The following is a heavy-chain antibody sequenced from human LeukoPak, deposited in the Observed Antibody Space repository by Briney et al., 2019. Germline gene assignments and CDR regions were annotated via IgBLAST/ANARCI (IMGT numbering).Heavy chain of an antibody. Sequence: SETLSLTCTVSGGSIINSGYYWGWIRQPPGKGLEWIGSVYYSGNTYYNPSLKSRVTISVDTSKNHFSLKLSSVTAADTAVYYCARGPTYQPIDYWGQGTLVTVSS. J-gene: IGHJ4*02. CDR1: GGSIINSGYY. D-gene: IGHD2-2*01. CDR3: ARGPTYQPIDY. CDR2: VYYSGNT. V-gene: IGHV4-39*02.